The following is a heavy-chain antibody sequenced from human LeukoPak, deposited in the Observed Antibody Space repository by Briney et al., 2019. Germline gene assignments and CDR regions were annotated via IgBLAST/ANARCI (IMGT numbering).Heavy chain of an antibody. CDR3: ARERLYCGGDCSDH. J-gene: IGHJ4*02. Sequence: GGSLRLSCAASGFTFSSYEMNWVRQAPGKGLEWVSYITSSGSTTWYADSVEGRFVISRDNAKNSLYLQMNSLRAEDTAVYYCARERLYCGGDCSDHWGPGTLVTVSS. V-gene: IGHV3-48*03. D-gene: IGHD2-21*01. CDR1: GFTFSSYE. CDR2: ITSSGSTT.